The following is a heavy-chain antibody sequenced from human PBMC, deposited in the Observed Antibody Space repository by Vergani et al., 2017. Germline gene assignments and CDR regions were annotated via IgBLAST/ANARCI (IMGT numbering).Heavy chain of an antibody. CDR2: ISYDGSNK. CDR3: AKDPYYYDSSGYYDYFDY. Sequence: QVQLVESGGGVFQPVRSLRLSCAASGFTFSSYGMHWVRQAPGKGLEWVAVISYDGSNKYYADSVKGRFTISRDNSKNTLYLQMNSLRAEDTAVYYCAKDPYYYDSSGYYDYFDYWGQGTLVTVSS. V-gene: IGHV3-30*18. CDR1: GFTFSSYG. D-gene: IGHD3-22*01. J-gene: IGHJ4*02.